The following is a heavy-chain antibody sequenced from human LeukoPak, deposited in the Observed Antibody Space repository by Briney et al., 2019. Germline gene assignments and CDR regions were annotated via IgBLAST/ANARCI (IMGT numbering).Heavy chain of an antibody. J-gene: IGHJ6*02. CDR2: ISYDGSNK. CDR1: GFTFSSYG. D-gene: IGHD6-19*01. CDR3: ARYGFYSSGWYGPGDYYYGMDV. Sequence: PGGSLRLSCAASGFTFSSYGMHWVRQAPGKGLEWVAVISYDGSNKYYADSVKGRFTISRDNSKSTLYLQMNSLTAEDTAVYYCARYGFYSSGWYGPGDYYYGMDVWGQGTTVTVSS. V-gene: IGHV3-30*03.